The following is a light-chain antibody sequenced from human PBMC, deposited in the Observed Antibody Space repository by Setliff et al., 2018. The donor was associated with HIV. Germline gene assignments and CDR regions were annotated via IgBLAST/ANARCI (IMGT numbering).Light chain of an antibody. CDR1: SSNIGRNT. V-gene: IGLV1-44*01. Sequence: QSVLTQPPSASGTPGQRVIISCSGSSSNIGRNTVNWYQQLPGTAPQLLIYSNNQRPSGVPDRFSGSKSGTSASLAISGLQSEDEADYYCAAWEDSLDGRVVFGGGTKVTVL. J-gene: IGLJ2*01. CDR3: AAWEDSLDGRVV. CDR2: SNN.